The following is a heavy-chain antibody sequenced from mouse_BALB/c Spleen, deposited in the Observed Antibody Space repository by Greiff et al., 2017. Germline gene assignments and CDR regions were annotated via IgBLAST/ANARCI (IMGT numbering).Heavy chain of an antibody. CDR3: ARGKTGAYYFDY. V-gene: IGHV1-54*01. CDR2: INPGSGGT. CDR1: GYAFTNYL. Sequence: VQLQQSGAELVRPGTSVKVSCKASGYAFTNYLIEWVKQRPGQGLEWIGVINPGSGGTNYNEKFKGKATLTADKSSSTAYMQLSSLTSDDSAVYFCARGKTGAYYFDYWGQGTTLTVSS. J-gene: IGHJ2*01. D-gene: IGHD4-1*01.